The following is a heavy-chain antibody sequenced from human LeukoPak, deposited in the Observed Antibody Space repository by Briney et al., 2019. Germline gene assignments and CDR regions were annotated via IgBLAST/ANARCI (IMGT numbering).Heavy chain of an antibody. CDR1: GFTFSSYA. CDR3: AKDPRRCSSTSCPFQH. D-gene: IGHD2-2*01. CDR2: ISYDGSNK. J-gene: IGHJ1*01. V-gene: IGHV3-30-3*01. Sequence: PGRSLRLSCAASGFTFSSYAMHWVRQAPGKGLEWVAVISYDGSNKYYADSVKGRFTISRDNSKNTLYLQMNSLRAEDTAVYYCAKDPRRCSSTSCPFQHWGQGTLVTVSS.